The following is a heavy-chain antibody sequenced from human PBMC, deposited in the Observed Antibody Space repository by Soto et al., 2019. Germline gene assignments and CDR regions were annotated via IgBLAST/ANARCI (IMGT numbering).Heavy chain of an antibody. Sequence: RSLSLSWAAPGFTFSSYAMSWVRQAPGKGLEWVSAISGSGGSTYYADSVKGRFTISRDNSKNTLYLQMNSLRAEDTAVYYCATAAVAEIDNRGQGALVTVSS. CDR1: GFTFSSYA. V-gene: IGHV3-23*01. CDR3: ATAAVAEIDN. J-gene: IGHJ4*02. D-gene: IGHD6-19*01. CDR2: ISGSGGST.